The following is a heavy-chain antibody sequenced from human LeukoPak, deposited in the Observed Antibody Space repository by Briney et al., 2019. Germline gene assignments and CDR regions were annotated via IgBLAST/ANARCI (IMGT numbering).Heavy chain of an antibody. CDR2: IYTSGST. CDR3: AGGSGYDYHY. J-gene: IGHJ4*02. V-gene: IGHV4-4*09. CDR1: GVSISSYY. Sequence: NPSETLSLTCTVSGVSISSYYWSWIRQPPGKGLEWIGYIYTSGSTNYNPSLKSRVTISVDTSKNQFSLKLSSVTAADTAVYYCAGGSGYDYHYWGQGTLVTVSS. D-gene: IGHD5-12*01.